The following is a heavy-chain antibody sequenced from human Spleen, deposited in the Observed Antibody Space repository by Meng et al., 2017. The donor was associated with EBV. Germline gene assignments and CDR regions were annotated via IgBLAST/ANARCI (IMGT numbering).Heavy chain of an antibody. CDR1: GYTFISDG. Sequence: VQVVAPGAAVETPGASLKVSCKASGYTFISDGIAWVRQAPGQGLEWMGWISGYTGNTKYAQKFKDRVTVTRDTSTRTAYMELRSLRSDDTAVYYCARADYDFWTGSSPLGDWGQGTLVTVSS. CDR2: ISGYTGNT. J-gene: IGHJ4*02. CDR3: ARADYDFWTGSSPLGD. V-gene: IGHV1-18*01. D-gene: IGHD3-3*01.